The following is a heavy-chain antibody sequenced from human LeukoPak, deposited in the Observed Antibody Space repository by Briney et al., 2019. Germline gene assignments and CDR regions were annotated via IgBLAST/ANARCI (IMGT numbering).Heavy chain of an antibody. J-gene: IGHJ1*01. D-gene: IGHD2-2*01. Sequence: GGSLRLSCAASGFNVSSNYMTWVRQAPGKGLEWVSVIYSNGRTYYADSVKGRFTISRDNSKNTLYLQMNSLRAEDTAVYYCATFLVPAALEYFQHWGQGTLVTVSS. V-gene: IGHV3-66*01. CDR2: IYSNGRT. CDR1: GFNVSSNY. CDR3: ATFLVPAALEYFQH.